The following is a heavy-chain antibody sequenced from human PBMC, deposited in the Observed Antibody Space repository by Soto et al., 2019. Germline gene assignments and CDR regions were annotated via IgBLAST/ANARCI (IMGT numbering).Heavy chain of an antibody. V-gene: IGHV4-39*01. CDR3: ARHGSGSYYNNWFDP. Sequence: QLQLQESGPGLVKPSETLSLTCTVSGGSISSSSYYWGWIRQPPGKGLEWIGSIYYSGSTYYNPSLKSRVTASVDTSKNQFSLKMSSWTAADTAVYYCARHGSGSYYNNWFDPWGQGTLVTVSS. D-gene: IGHD3-10*01. J-gene: IGHJ5*02. CDR2: IYYSGST. CDR1: GGSISSSSYY.